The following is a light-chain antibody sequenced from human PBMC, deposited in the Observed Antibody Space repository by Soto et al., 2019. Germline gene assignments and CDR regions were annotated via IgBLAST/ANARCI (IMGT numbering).Light chain of an antibody. CDR1: QSVNFY. J-gene: IGKJ4*01. CDR3: QQYIRWPLT. V-gene: IGKV3D-15*01. Sequence: EIVVTQSPGTLSLSPGERATLSCRASQSVNFYLAWYQQKPGQAPRLLISDASSRATDVPDRFSGSGSGTEFTLTISSLQSEDYAVYFCQQYIRWPLTFGGGTKVDIK. CDR2: DAS.